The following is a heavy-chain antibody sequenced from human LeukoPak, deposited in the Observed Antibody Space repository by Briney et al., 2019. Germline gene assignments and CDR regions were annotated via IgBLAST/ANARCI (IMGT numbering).Heavy chain of an antibody. J-gene: IGHJ6*02. Sequence: SETLSLTCTVSGGSISSYYWSWIRQPPGKGLEWIRYIYYSGSTNYNPSLKSRVTISVDTSKNQLSLKLSSVTAADTAVYYCARAVLEWELLRGYYYYGMDVWGQGTTVTVSS. CDR3: ARAVLEWELLRGYYYYGMDV. D-gene: IGHD1-26*01. CDR1: GGSISSYY. V-gene: IGHV4-59*01. CDR2: IYYSGST.